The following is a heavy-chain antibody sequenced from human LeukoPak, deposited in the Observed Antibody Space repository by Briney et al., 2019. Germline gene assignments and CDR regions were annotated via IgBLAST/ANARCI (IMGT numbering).Heavy chain of an antibody. CDR1: GFTFSSYA. D-gene: IGHD6-13*01. CDR2: ISGSGGST. V-gene: IGHV3-23*01. CDR3: AKTPRRYSSIHKVPK. J-gene: IGHJ4*02. Sequence: GGSLRLSCAACGFTFSSYAMSWVRQAPGKGLEWVSAISGSGGSTYYADSVKGRFTISRDNSKNTLYLQMNSLRAEDTAVYYCAKTPRRYSSIHKVPKWGQGTLVTVSS.